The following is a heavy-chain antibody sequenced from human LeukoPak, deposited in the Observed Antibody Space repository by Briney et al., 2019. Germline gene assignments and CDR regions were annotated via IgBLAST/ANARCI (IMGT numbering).Heavy chain of an antibody. D-gene: IGHD1-26*01. V-gene: IGHV4-39*01. CDR3: ARRGGSGRAFDY. Sequence: KPSETLSLTCSVPGASISGGTYYWGWIRQPPGKGLEWIGSIYYTGSTYDNPSLKSRVTISVDTSKNQFSLKLSSVTAADTAVYYCARRGGSGRAFDYWGRGTLVTVSS. CDR1: GASISGGTYY. J-gene: IGHJ4*02. CDR2: IYYTGST.